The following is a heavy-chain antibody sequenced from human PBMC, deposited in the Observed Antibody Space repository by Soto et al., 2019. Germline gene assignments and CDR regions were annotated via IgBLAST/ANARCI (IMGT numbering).Heavy chain of an antibody. V-gene: IGHV3-23*01. CDR1: GFTFSSYA. D-gene: IGHD4-17*01. CDR3: ARGPYGGPDY. J-gene: IGHJ4*02. CDR2: LSGSGGTT. Sequence: EVQLLESGGGLVQPGGSLRLSCAASGFTFSSYAMSWVRQAPGEGLEWVSALSGSGGTTYYADSVKGRFTISRDNSKNTLYLQMNSLRAEDTAVYYCARGPYGGPDYWGQGTLVTVSS.